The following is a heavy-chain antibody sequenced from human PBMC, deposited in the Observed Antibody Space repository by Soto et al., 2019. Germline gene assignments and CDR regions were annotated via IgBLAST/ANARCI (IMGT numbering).Heavy chain of an antibody. Sequence: QVQLVQSGAEVKKPGSSVKVSCKASGGTFSSYAISWVRQAPGQGLEWMGGIIPIFGTADYAQKFQGRVTSPADDFTRTAYMELSSLRSEDTAVYFCARHLGGNHYYYGMDVWGQGTTVTVSS. V-gene: IGHV1-69*12. CDR3: ARHLGGNHYYYGMDV. CDR1: GGTFSSYA. D-gene: IGHD3-16*01. J-gene: IGHJ6*02. CDR2: IIPIFGTA.